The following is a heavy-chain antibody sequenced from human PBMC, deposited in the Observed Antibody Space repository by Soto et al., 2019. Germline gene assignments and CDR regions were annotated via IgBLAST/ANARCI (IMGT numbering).Heavy chain of an antibody. V-gene: IGHV3-49*03. CDR3: TKHSGSFISFDP. D-gene: IGHD1-26*01. CDR1: GFTFGDYA. CDR2: IRSKAYGGTT. J-gene: IGHJ5*02. Sequence: PGGSLRLSCTASGFTFGDYAMSWFRQAPGKGLGWVGFIRSKAYGGTTDYAASVKGRFTFSNAYTKRIAYLQMNSLKTEDTVVYYCTKHSGSFISFDPWGQGTLVTVSS.